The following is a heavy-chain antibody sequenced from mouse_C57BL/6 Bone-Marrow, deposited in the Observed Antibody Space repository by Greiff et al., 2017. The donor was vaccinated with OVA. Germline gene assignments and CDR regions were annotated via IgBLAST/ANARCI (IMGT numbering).Heavy chain of an antibody. V-gene: IGHV3-6*01. J-gene: IGHJ3*01. CDR2: ISYDGSN. CDR1: GYSITSGYY. Sequence: EVKLQESGPGLVKPSQSLSLTCSVTGYSITSGYYWNWIRQFPGNKLEWMGYISYDGSNNYNPSLKNRISITRDTSKNQFFLKLNSVTTEDTATYYCARGLIYYDYDGGFAYWGQGTLVTVSA. D-gene: IGHD2-4*01. CDR3: ARGLIYYDYDGGFAY.